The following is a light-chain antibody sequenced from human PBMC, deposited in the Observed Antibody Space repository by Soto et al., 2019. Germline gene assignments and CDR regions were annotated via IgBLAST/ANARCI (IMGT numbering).Light chain of an antibody. CDR1: SSDIGAYNF. Sequence: QSALTQPASVSGSPGQSITISCTGTSSDIGAYNFVSWYQQHPGKAPTLMLYDVNIRPSGVSNRFSGSKSGNTASLTISGLQAEDEADYYCTSWTTSTTMRFGGGTKVTVL. J-gene: IGLJ2*01. V-gene: IGLV2-14*03. CDR2: DVN. CDR3: TSWTTSTTMR.